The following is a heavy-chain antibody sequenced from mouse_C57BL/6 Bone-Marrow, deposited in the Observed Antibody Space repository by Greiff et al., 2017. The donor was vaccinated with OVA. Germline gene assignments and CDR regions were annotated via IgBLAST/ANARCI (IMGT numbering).Heavy chain of an antibody. CDR3: ARQLHYFDY. J-gene: IGHJ2*01. D-gene: IGHD2-1*01. Sequence: EVQLQQSGPELVKPGASVKISCKASGYTFTDYYMNWVKQSHGKSLEWIGDINPNNGGTSYNQKFKGKATLTVDKSSSTAYMELRSLTSEDSAVYYCARQLHYFDYWGQGTTLTVSS. CDR1: GYTFTDYY. V-gene: IGHV1-26*01. CDR2: INPNNGGT.